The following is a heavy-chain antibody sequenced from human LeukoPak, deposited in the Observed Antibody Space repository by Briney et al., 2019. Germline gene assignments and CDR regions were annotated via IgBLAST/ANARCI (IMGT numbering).Heavy chain of an antibody. V-gene: IGHV3-23*01. CDR2: ISGSGGST. Sequence: GGSLRLSCAASGFTFSSYAMSWVRQAPGKGLEWVSAISGSGGSTYYADSVKGRFTISRDNSKNTLYLQMNSLRAEDTAVYYCAKEAESTMVRGGQIDYWGQGTLVTVSS. CDR1: GFTFSSYA. J-gene: IGHJ4*02. CDR3: AKEAESTMVRGGQIDY. D-gene: IGHD3-10*01.